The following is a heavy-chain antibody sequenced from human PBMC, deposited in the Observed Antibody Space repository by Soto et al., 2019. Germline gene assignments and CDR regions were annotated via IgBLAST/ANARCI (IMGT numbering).Heavy chain of an antibody. Sequence: GASGKVSCKASGYTFTNYGISWVRQAPGQGLEWMGWINVYNGNTKYAQKVQGRVTMTTDTSTSTAYMELRSLRSDDTAVYYCARDPSYDFWSGYTGAWFDPWG. CDR1: GYTFTNYG. J-gene: IGHJ5*02. CDR3: ARDPSYDFWSGYTGAWFDP. D-gene: IGHD3-3*01. CDR2: INVYNGNT. V-gene: IGHV1-18*01.